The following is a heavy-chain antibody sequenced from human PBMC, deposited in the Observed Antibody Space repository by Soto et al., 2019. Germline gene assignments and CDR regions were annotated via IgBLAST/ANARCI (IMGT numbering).Heavy chain of an antibody. Sequence: WGSLRLSCEPSGFIFSNQSMGRVRQGPGKRLEWVSCTSGRRDETLFLAYVKGRFAISRDNSESMLCLQRSRLRAESTAIYYCARRGTDRCGHFDFWGQGTQVSVCS. D-gene: IGHD4-17*01. CDR3: ARRGTDRCGHFDF. V-gene: IGHV3-23*01. CDR1: GFIFSNQS. CDR2: TSGRRDET. J-gene: IGHJ4*02.